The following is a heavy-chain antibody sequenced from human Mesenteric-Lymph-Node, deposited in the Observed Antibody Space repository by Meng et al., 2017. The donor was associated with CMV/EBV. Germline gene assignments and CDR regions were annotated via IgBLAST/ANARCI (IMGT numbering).Heavy chain of an antibody. Sequence: SETLSLTCTVSGGSISSYYWSWIRQPPGKGLEWIGYIYYSGSTNYNPSLKSRVTISVDTSKNQFSLKLSSVTAADTAVYYCARVRRRSSSTWFDPWGQGTLVTVSS. D-gene: IGHD6-6*01. J-gene: IGHJ5*02. CDR2: IYYSGST. CDR3: ARVRRRSSSTWFDP. CDR1: GGSISSYY. V-gene: IGHV4-59*01.